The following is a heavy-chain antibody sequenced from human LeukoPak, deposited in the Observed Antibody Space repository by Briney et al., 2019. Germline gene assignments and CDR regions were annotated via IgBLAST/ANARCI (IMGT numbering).Heavy chain of an antibody. Sequence: ASVKVSCKASGYTLTSYGISWVQQAPGQGLEWMGWISAYNGNTNYAQKLQGRVTMTTDTSTSTAYMELRSLRSDDTAVYYCARDARGDYVQYYYYGMDVWGQGTTVTVSS. V-gene: IGHV1-18*01. CDR3: ARDARGDYVQYYYYGMDV. J-gene: IGHJ6*02. D-gene: IGHD4-17*01. CDR1: GYTLTSYG. CDR2: ISAYNGNT.